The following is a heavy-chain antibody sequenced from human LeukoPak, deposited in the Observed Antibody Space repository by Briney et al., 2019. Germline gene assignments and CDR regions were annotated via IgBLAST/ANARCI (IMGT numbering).Heavy chain of an antibody. CDR2: INHSGST. D-gene: IGHD6-13*01. Sequence: PSETLSLTCAVYGGSFSGYYWSWIRQPPGKGLEWIGEINHSGSTNYNPSLKSRITISVDTSKNQFSLKLSSVTAADTAVYYCARGGSSSWYGWFDPWGQGTLVTVSS. J-gene: IGHJ5*02. CDR3: ARGGSSSWYGWFDP. V-gene: IGHV4-34*01. CDR1: GGSFSGYY.